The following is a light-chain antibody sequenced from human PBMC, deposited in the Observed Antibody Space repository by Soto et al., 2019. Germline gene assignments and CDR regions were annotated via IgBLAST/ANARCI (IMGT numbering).Light chain of an antibody. CDR3: LRYSGSPPAYT. CDR2: GAS. J-gene: IGKJ2*01. CDR1: QSVSSRN. V-gene: IGKV3-20*01. Sequence: EIVLTQSPGTVSLSPGERATLSCRASQSVSSRNLAWYRQKPGQAPSLLIFGASNRATGIPDRFSGSGAGPDCNLTISRLTSENCAASYSLRYSGSPPAYTFGHGTKLEIK.